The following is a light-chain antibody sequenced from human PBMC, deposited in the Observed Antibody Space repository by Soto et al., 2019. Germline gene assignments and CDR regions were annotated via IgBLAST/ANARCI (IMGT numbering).Light chain of an antibody. V-gene: IGLV2-8*01. CDR3: SSYASSRDVL. J-gene: IGLJ2*01. CDR2: EVT. CDR1: SSDVGGHNY. Sequence: QSVLTQPPSASGFLGQSVTISCTGTSSDVGGHNYVSWFQQLPGKAPTLLIHEVTKRPSGVPDRFSGSKSGNTASLTVSGLQPEDEADYYCSSYASSRDVLFGGGTKVTVL.